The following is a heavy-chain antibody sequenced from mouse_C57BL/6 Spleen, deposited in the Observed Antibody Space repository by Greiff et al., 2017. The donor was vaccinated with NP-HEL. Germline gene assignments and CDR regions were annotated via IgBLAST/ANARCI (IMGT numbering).Heavy chain of an antibody. Sequence: QVQLQQPGAELVMPGASVKLSCKASGYTFTSYWMHWVKQRPGQGLEWIGEIDPSDSHTNYNQKFKGKSTLTVDKSSSTANMQLISLTSDDSAVYYCARRVITTVVADYWGQGTTLSVSS. CDR1: GYTFTSYW. J-gene: IGHJ2*01. CDR2: IDPSDSHT. CDR3: ARRVITTVVADY. D-gene: IGHD1-1*01. V-gene: IGHV1-69*01.